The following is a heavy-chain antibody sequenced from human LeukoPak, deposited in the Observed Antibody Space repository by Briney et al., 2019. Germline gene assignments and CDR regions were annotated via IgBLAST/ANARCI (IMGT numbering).Heavy chain of an antibody. D-gene: IGHD6-13*01. CDR3: ARGRAAAGNSWFDP. J-gene: IGHJ5*02. CDR2: INAGNGNT. V-gene: IGHV1-3*01. CDR1: GYTFTSYA. Sequence: ASVKVSCKASGYTFTSYAMHWVRQAPGQRLEWMGWINAGNGNTKYSKKFQGRVTITRDTSASTAYMELSSLRSEDTAVYYCARGRAAAGNSWFDPWGQGTLVTVSS.